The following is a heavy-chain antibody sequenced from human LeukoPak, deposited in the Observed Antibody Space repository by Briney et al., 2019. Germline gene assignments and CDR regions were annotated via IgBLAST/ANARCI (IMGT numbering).Heavy chain of an antibody. D-gene: IGHD1-26*01. J-gene: IGHJ3*02. Sequence: ASVKVSCKASGYTFTSYDINWVRQAPGQGLEWMGWISAYNGNTNYAQKLQGRVTMTTDTSTSTAYMELRSLRSDDTAVYYCARVGGSRTTPGAFDIWGQGTMVTVSS. V-gene: IGHV1-18*01. CDR3: ARVGGSRTTPGAFDI. CDR1: GYTFTSYD. CDR2: ISAYNGNT.